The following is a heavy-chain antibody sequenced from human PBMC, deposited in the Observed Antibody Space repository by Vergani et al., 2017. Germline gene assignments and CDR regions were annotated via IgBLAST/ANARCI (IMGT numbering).Heavy chain of an antibody. CDR3: ARDLRLLYNRFDP. Sequence: VQLVESGGGLVQPGRSLRLSCAASGFTFNQYGMHWVRQAPGKGLEWVAVTWYDGNNKQYADSVKGRFTISRDNSKSTMYLQMNSLRDEDTGVYYCARDLRLLYNRFDPWGQGILVTVSS. D-gene: IGHD1-14*01. CDR1: GFTFNQYG. V-gene: IGHV3-33*08. J-gene: IGHJ5*02. CDR2: TWYDGNNK.